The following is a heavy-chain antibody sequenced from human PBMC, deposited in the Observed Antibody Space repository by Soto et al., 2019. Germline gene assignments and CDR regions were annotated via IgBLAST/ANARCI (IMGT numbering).Heavy chain of an antibody. Sequence: ASVKVSCKASGGTFSSYAISWVRQAPGQGLEWMGGIIPIFGTANYAQKFQGRVTITADESTSTAYMELSSLRSEDTAVYYCARAEAVPKNRFDPWGQGTLVTVSS. CDR3: ARAEAVPKNRFDP. CDR1: GGTFSSYA. V-gene: IGHV1-69*13. D-gene: IGHD6-6*01. J-gene: IGHJ5*02. CDR2: IIPIFGTA.